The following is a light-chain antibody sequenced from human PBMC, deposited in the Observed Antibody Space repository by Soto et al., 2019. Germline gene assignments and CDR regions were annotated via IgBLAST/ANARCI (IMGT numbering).Light chain of an antibody. CDR2: GAS. CDR1: ESVSSN. V-gene: IGKV3D-15*01. CDR3: QQYHNWPRT. J-gene: IGKJ1*01. Sequence: ETVMTQSPATLSVSPGEGATLSCMASESVSSNLAWYQQKPGQAPRRLLYGASTSATGIPARFSGRGSGTEFTLTISSLQSEDFAVYYCQQYHNWPRTFGQGTKVEIK.